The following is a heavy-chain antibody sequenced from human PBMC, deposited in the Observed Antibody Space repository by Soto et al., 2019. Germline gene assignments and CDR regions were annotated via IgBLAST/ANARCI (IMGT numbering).Heavy chain of an antibody. J-gene: IGHJ5*02. D-gene: IGHD1-26*01. CDR3: ARRSGWGLLGGGFDP. CDR1: GGTFSSYA. V-gene: IGHV1-69*01. Sequence: QVQLVQSGAEVKKPGSSVKVSCKASGGTFSSYAISWVRQAPGQGLEWMGGIIPIFGTANYAQKFQGRVTIPAEETTRTPYRERRSVRSVDTAVYYCARRSGWGLLGGGFDPWGQGTLVTVSS. CDR2: IIPIFGTA.